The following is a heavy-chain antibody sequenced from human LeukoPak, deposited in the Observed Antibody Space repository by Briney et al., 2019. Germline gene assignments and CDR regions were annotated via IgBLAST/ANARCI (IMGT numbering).Heavy chain of an antibody. D-gene: IGHD5-18*01. CDR1: GFTFSAYE. V-gene: IGHV3-49*04. Sequence: PGGSLRLSCAASGFTFSAYEMNWVRQAPGKGLEWVGFIRSQNYGETTEYAASVKGRFIISRDNSKSIAYLQMSSLNSEDTGVYYCARGPIQLWLHNGMDIWGQGTTVIVSS. CDR2: IRSQNYGETT. CDR3: ARGPIQLWLHNGMDI. J-gene: IGHJ6*02.